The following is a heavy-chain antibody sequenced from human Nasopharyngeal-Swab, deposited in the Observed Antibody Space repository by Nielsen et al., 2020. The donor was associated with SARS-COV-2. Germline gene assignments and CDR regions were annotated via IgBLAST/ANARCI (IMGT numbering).Heavy chain of an antibody. CDR1: GYTFTSYG. V-gene: IGHV1-18*01. CDR3: ARDISHYYGSGSTYYYYGMDV. J-gene: IGHJ6*02. Sequence: ASVKVSCKASGYTFTSYGISWVRQAPGQGLEWMGWISAYNGNTNYAQKLQGRVTMTTDTSTSTAYMELRSLRSDDTAVYYCARDISHYYGSGSTYYYYGMDVWGQGTTVTVSS. CDR2: ISAYNGNT. D-gene: IGHD3-10*01.